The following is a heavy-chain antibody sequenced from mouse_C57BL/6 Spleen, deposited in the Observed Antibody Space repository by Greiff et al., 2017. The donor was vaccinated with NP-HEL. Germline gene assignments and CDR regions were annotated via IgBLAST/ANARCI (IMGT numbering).Heavy chain of an antibody. CDR2: INPNNGGT. D-gene: IGHD2-2*01. V-gene: IGHV1-22*01. CDR1: GYTFTDYN. Sequence: EVQLQQSGPELVKPGASVKMSCKASGYTFTDYNMHWVKQSPGKSLEWIGYINPNNGGTSYNEKFKGKATLTVNKSSSTAYMELRSLTSKYSEVYSCARIHYGYGVWFAYWGQGTPVTVSA. J-gene: IGHJ3*01. CDR3: ARIHYGYGVWFAY.